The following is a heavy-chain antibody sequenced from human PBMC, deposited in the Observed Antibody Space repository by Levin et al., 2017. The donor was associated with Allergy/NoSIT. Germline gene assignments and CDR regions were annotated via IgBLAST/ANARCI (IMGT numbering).Heavy chain of an antibody. V-gene: IGHV1-2*02. CDR2: INPNSGDT. Sequence: GASVKVSCKASGYIFTAYYLHWVRQAPGQGLEWMGWINPNSGDTSYAQKFQGRVTMTRDTSSSSAYMELPWLTSDDTAVYYCAREAGGYSHYVYLFDFWGQGSLVTVSS. CDR3: AREAGGYSHYVYLFDF. J-gene: IGHJ4*02. CDR1: GYIFTAYY. D-gene: IGHD5-18*01.